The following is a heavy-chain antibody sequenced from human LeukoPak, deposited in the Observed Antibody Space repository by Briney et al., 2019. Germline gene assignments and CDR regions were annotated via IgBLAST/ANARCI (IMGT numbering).Heavy chain of an antibody. D-gene: IGHD3-22*01. V-gene: IGHV4-34*09. CDR3: ARVHYYDSSGYYTGWYFDY. Sequence: SETLSLTCAVYGGSFSGYYWSWIRQPPGKGLEWIGYIYYSGSTYYNPSLKSRVTISVDTSKNQFSLKLSSVTAADTAVYYCARVHYYDSSGYYTGWYFDYWGQGTLVTVSS. J-gene: IGHJ4*02. CDR1: GGSFSGYY. CDR2: IYYSGST.